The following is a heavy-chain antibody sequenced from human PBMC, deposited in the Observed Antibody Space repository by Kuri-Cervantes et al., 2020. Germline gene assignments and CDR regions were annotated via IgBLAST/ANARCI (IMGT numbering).Heavy chain of an antibody. CDR2: IYYSGST. CDR3: ARGTQTNYDFWSGYHYYFDY. V-gene: IGHV4-61*08. D-gene: IGHD3-3*01. Sequence: ESLKISCTVSGGSVSNGGYYWSWIRQPPGKGLDWIGYIYYSGSTNYNPSLKSRVTISVDTSKNQFSLKLSSVTAADTAVYYCARGTQTNYDFWSGYHYYFDYWGQGTLVTVSS. J-gene: IGHJ4*02. CDR1: GGSVSNGGYY.